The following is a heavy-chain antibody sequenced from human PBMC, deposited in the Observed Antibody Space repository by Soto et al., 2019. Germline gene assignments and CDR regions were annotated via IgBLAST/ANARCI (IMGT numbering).Heavy chain of an antibody. V-gene: IGHV3-23*01. Sequence: GGSLILSCAASGFTFSSYAMSWVRQAPGKGLEWVSAISGSGGSTYYADSVKGRFTISRDNSKNTLYLQMNSLRAEDTAVYYCAKDRTYYYDSSGYRPFDAFDIWGQGTMVTVSS. CDR2: ISGSGGST. J-gene: IGHJ3*02. CDR3: AKDRTYYYDSSGYRPFDAFDI. D-gene: IGHD3-22*01. CDR1: GFTFSSYA.